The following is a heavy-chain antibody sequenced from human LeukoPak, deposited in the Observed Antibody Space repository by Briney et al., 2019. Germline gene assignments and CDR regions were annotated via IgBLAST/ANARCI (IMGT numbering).Heavy chain of an antibody. CDR1: GGSISNYF. CDR2: IYYSGNT. J-gene: IGHJ4*02. V-gene: IGHV4-59*12. Sequence: PSETLSLTCTVSGGSISNYFWSWIRQAPGKGLEYIGFIYYSGNTNYNPSFKSRVTKSVDTSKNQFSLKLSSVTAADTAVYYCARVPYYGSGSYRDYWGQGTLVTVSS. CDR3: ARVPYYGSGSYRDY. D-gene: IGHD3-10*01.